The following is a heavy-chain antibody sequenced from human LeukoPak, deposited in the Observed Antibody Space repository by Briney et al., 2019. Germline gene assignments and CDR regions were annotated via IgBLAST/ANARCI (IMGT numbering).Heavy chain of an antibody. CDR3: ARGGDGLEDHYYYMDV. D-gene: IGHD5-24*01. CDR2: ISSSSSYI. V-gene: IGHV3-21*01. Sequence: GGSLRLSCAASGFTFSSYRMNWVRQAPGKGLEWVSSISSSSSYIYYADSVKGRFTISRDNAKNSLYLQMNSLRAEDTAVYYCARGGDGLEDHYYYMDVWGKGTTVTVSS. J-gene: IGHJ6*03. CDR1: GFTFSSYR.